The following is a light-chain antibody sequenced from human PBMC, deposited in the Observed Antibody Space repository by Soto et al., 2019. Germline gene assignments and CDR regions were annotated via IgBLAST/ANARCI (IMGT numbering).Light chain of an antibody. CDR1: SSDVGGYKY. J-gene: IGLJ1*01. Sequence: QSALTQPASASGSPGQSITISCTGTSSDVGGYKYVSWYQQHPGKAPKLIIYDVSNRPSGVSHRFSGSKSGDTASLTISGLQAEDEADYYCSSPTSSTTRLFGTGTKVTVL. CDR3: SSPTSSTTRL. V-gene: IGLV2-14*01. CDR2: DVS.